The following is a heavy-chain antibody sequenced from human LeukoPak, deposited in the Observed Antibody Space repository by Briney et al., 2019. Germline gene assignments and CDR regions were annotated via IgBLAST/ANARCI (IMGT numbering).Heavy chain of an antibody. CDR1: GYTFTSYG. D-gene: IGHD5-24*01. Sequence: ASVKVSCKASGYTFTSYGISWVRQAPGQGLEWMGRIIPILGIANYAQKFQDRVTITADKSTSTAYMELSSLRSEDTAVYYCARDPYRDGYNLDEFDYWGQGTLVTVSS. CDR3: ARDPYRDGYNLDEFDY. J-gene: IGHJ4*02. V-gene: IGHV1-69*04. CDR2: IIPILGIA.